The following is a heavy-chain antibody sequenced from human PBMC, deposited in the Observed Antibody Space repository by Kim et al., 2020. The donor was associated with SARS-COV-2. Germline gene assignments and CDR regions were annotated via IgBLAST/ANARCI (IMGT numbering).Heavy chain of an antibody. CDR1: GFTFSSYG. CDR3: AKDLVYYDSSGFDY. D-gene: IGHD3-22*01. V-gene: IGHV3-30*18. Sequence: GGSLRLSCAASGFTFSSYGMHWVRQAPGKGLEWVAVISYDGSNKYYADSVKGRFTISRDNSKNTLYLQMNSLRAEDTAVYYCAKDLVYYDSSGFDYWGQG. CDR2: ISYDGSNK. J-gene: IGHJ4*02.